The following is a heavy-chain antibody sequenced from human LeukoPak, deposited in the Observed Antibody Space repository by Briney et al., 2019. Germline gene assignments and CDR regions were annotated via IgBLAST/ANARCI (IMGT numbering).Heavy chain of an antibody. V-gene: IGHV3-30*02. CDR1: GFTFSSYA. CDR3: ARPSGSGVDY. Sequence: GGSLRLSCAASGFTFSSYAMHWVRQAPGKGLEWVAFIRYDGSHEYYADSVKGRFTISRDNSKNTLYLQMNSVRSEDTALYYCARPSGSGVDYWGQGTRVTVSS. CDR2: IRYDGSHE. D-gene: IGHD1-26*01. J-gene: IGHJ4*01.